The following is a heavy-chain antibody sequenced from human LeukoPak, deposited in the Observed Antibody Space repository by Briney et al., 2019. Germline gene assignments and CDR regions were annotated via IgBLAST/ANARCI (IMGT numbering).Heavy chain of an antibody. D-gene: IGHD3-16*02. Sequence: EASVKVSCKASGYTFTDNGISWVRQAPGAGLEWMGWISANSGKTNYAQRFQGRVTMTRETSSSTVYMELRSLRSDDTAVYFCARDKNYRFDYWGQGTLVSVTS. J-gene: IGHJ4*02. CDR2: ISANSGKT. CDR1: GYTFTDNG. V-gene: IGHV1-18*01. CDR3: ARDKNYRFDY.